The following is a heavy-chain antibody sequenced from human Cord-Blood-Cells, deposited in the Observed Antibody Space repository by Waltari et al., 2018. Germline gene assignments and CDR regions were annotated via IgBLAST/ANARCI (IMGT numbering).Heavy chain of an antibody. CDR3: ACGGGLGENNWFDP. Sequence: QVQLQESGPGLVKPSATLSLTCAVSGYSISSGYYWGWIRQPPGKGLEWIGSIYHSGSTYYNPSLKSRVTISVDTSKTQFSLKLSSVTAADTAVYYCACGGGLGENNWFDPWGQGTLVTVSS. CDR2: IYHSGST. D-gene: IGHD6-19*01. V-gene: IGHV4-38-2*01. CDR1: GYSISSGYY. J-gene: IGHJ5*02.